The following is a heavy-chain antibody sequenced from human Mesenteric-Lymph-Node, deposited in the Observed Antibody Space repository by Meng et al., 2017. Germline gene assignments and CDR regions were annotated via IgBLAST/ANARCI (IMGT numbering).Heavy chain of an antibody. V-gene: IGHV3-9*01. Sequence: GGSLRLSCAASGFTFDDYGMHWVRQAPGKGLEWVSGISWNSDTRGYADSVKGRFTISRDNAKNSLNLQMNSLRPEDTAFYYCAKDIGRLYGSGSDGPDYYWYYGMDVWGQGTTVTVSS. D-gene: IGHD3-10*01. CDR3: AKDIGRLYGSGSDGPDYYWYYGMDV. CDR2: ISWNSDTR. CDR1: GFTFDDYG. J-gene: IGHJ6*02.